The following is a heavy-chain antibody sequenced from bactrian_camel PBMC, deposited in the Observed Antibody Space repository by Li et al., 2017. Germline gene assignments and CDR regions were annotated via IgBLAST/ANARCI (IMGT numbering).Heavy chain of an antibody. V-gene: IGHV3S40*01. CDR1: GYTYSRYR. CDR2: INTVDGST. CDR3: AAGLNNPPYPQ. J-gene: IGHJ4*01. D-gene: IGHD4*01. Sequence: VQLVESGGGSVQSGGSLRLSCAASGYTYSRYRMGWFRQAPGKGRDGVARINTVDGSTLYADSVKGRFTISQERAKNTVYLQMNSLKPEDTAMYYCAAGLNNPPYPQRGQGTQVTVS.